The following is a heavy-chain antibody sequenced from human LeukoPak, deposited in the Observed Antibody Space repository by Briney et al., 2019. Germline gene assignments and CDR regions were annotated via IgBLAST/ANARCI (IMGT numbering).Heavy chain of an antibody. V-gene: IGHV3-30-3*01. D-gene: IGHD3-16*01. Sequence: GGSLRLSCAASGFTFDDYAMHWVRQAPGKGLEWVAVISYDGSNKYFAGSVQGRFTISRDNSKNTLYLQMDSLRTEDTAVYYCARDPQGGAPDYFDYWGQGTLVTVSS. CDR3: ARDPQGGAPDYFDY. CDR1: GFTFDDYA. CDR2: ISYDGSNK. J-gene: IGHJ4*02.